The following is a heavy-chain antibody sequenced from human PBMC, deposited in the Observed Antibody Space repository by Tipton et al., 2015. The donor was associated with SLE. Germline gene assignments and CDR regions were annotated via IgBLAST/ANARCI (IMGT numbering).Heavy chain of an antibody. CDR3: ARDENRLYAFDI. CDR1: GGSFSGYY. Sequence: LRLSCAVYGGSFSGYYWSWIRQPPGKGLEWIGTIHHSGSTYYNPSLKSRVTISVDTSKNQFSLKLSSVTAADTAVYYCARDENRLYAFDIWGQGTMVTFSS. CDR2: IHHSGST. J-gene: IGHJ3*02. V-gene: IGHV4-34*01. D-gene: IGHD2/OR15-2a*01.